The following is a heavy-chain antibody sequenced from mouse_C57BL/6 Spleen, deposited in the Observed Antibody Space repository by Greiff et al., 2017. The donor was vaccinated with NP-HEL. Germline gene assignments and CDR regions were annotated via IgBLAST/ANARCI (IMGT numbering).Heavy chain of an antibody. CDR3: ARPYYGSSYGYFDV. V-gene: IGHV3-6*01. Sequence: VQLKESGPGLVKPSQSLSLTCSVTGYSITSGYYWNWIRQFPGNKLEWMGYISYDGNNNYNPFFKTRISITRDTSKNQFFLKLNSVTTEDTASYYCARPYYGSSYGYFDVWGTGTTVTVSS. CDR2: ISYDGNN. D-gene: IGHD1-1*01. J-gene: IGHJ1*03. CDR1: GYSITSGYY.